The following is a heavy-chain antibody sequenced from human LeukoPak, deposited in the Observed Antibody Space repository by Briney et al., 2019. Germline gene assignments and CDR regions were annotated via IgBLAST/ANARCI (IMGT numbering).Heavy chain of an antibody. CDR3: AKGGRLPRDAFDI. J-gene: IGHJ3*02. V-gene: IGHV3-9*03. CDR2: ISWNSGSI. CDR1: GFTFDDYA. D-gene: IGHD2-15*01. Sequence: GRSLRLSCAASGFTFDDYAMHWVRQAPGKGLEWVSGISWNSGSIGYADSVKGRFTISRDNAKNSLYLQMNGLRAEDMALYYCAKGGRLPRDAFDIWGQGTMVTVSS.